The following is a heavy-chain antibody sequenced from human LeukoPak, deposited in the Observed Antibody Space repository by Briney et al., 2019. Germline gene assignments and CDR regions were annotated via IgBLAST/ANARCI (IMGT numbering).Heavy chain of an antibody. D-gene: IGHD3-22*01. J-gene: IGHJ4*02. CDR3: TTEYYYDSRGYYREY. CDR1: GFPFSNAW. CDR2: IKSKTDGGTT. V-gene: IGHV3-15*01. Sequence: GGSLRLSCAASGFPFSNAWMSWVRQTPGKGLEWVGRIKSKTDGGTTDYAAPVKGRFTISRDDSKNTLYLQMNSLKTDDTAVYYCTTEYYYDSRGYYREYWGQGTLVTVSS.